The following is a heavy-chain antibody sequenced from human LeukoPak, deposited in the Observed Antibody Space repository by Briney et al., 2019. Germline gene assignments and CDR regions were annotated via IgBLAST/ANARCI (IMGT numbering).Heavy chain of an antibody. D-gene: IGHD3-10*01. CDR3: ARGRRSVRGVLPRYYFDY. CDR2: IYYSGST. V-gene: IGHV4-39*07. CDR1: GDSISSSSSY. J-gene: IGHJ4*02. Sequence: SETLSLTCTVSGDSISSSSSYWGWIRQPPGKGLEWIGSIYYSGSTYYNPSLKSRVTISVDTSKNQFSLKLSSVTAADTAVYYCARGRRSVRGVLPRYYFDYWGQGTLVTVSS.